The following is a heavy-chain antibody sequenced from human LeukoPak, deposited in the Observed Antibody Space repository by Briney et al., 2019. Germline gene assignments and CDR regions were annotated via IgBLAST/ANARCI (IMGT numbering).Heavy chain of an antibody. J-gene: IGHJ6*02. D-gene: IGHD1-7*01. V-gene: IGHV3-30*18. CDR2: ISYDGSNK. Sequence: PGGSLRLSCVASGFTFSSYGMHWVRQAPGKGLEWLAVISYDGSNKYYADSMKGRFTISRDNSKNTLYLQVNSLRAEDTAVFYCAKDQWDIRGTKDYYYDMDVWGQGTTVTVSS. CDR3: AKDQWDIRGTKDYYYDMDV. CDR1: GFTFSSYG.